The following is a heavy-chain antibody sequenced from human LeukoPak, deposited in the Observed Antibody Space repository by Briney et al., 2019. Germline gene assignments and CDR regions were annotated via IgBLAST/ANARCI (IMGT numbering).Heavy chain of an antibody. J-gene: IGHJ6*03. CDR2: IYHSGTT. CDR3: ARGYSSSWPYYYYMDV. V-gene: IGHV4-59*01. Sequence: SETLSLTCTVSGCSISSYYWSWIRQPPGKGLEWIGYIYHSGTTNYNPSLKSRATISINTSKNQFSLKMSSVTAADTAVYYCARGYSSSWPYYYYMDVWGKGTTVTVSS. CDR1: GCSISSYY. D-gene: IGHD6-13*01.